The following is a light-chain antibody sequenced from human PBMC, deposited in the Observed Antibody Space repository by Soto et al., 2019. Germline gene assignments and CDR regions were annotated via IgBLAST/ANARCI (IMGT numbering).Light chain of an antibody. CDR2: DVS. V-gene: IGLV2-11*01. Sequence: QSVLTQPRSVSGSPGQSVTLSCTGTSSDVGGYNFVSWYQQHPGKAPKVMIYDVSQRPSGVPDRFSGSKSGNTASLTISGLQDEDEADYYCSSYAGRYSVVFGGGTKLTVL. CDR1: SSDVGGYNF. J-gene: IGLJ2*01. CDR3: SSYAGRYSVV.